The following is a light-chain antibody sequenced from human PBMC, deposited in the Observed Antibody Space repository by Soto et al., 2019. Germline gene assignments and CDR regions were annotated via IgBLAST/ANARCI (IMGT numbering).Light chain of an antibody. Sequence: QSVLTQPASVSGSPGQSITISCTGTSSDFGNYNLVSWYQQHPGKVPKLILFEVNKRPSGVSGRFSGSKSGNTASLTISGLQAEDEADYYCCSFTSSNTHGFGTGTKVTVL. CDR1: SSDFGNYNL. V-gene: IGLV2-23*02. CDR3: CSFTSSNTHG. CDR2: EVN. J-gene: IGLJ1*01.